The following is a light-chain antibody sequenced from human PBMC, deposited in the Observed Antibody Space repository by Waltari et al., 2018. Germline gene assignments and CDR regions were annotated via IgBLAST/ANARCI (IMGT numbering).Light chain of an antibody. CDR1: NSNIGSNT. Sequence: QSVLTQPPSASGTPGQRVTISCSGTNSNIGSNTVNWYQQVPGTAPKLLINSRNRRSSVVPDRFSGSKSGTSASLAISGLQSEDEADYFCAAWDDRLNGPVFGGGTQLTVL. CDR3: AAWDDRLNGPV. V-gene: IGLV1-44*01. CDR2: SRN. J-gene: IGLJ2*01.